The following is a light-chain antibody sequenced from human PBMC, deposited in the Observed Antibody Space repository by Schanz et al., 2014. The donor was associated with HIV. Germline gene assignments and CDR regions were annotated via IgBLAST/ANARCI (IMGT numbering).Light chain of an antibody. Sequence: QSALTQPPSASGSPGQSVTISCTGTSSDVGGHNYVSWYQHHPGKAPKLIIFEVSERPSGVPDRFSGSKSGNTASLTVSGLQAEDEADYCCSSYATTKDLLFGGGTKLTVL. CDR1: SSDVGGHNY. J-gene: IGLJ2*01. CDR2: EVS. V-gene: IGLV2-8*01. CDR3: SSYATTKDLL.